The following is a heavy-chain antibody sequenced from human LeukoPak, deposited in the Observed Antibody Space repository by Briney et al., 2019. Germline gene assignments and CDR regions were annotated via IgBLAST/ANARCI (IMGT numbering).Heavy chain of an antibody. CDR3: ARVELSSSGSYYFDY. V-gene: IGHV1-2*06. Sequence: ASVKVSCKTSGYTFPYFYLHWPRQSPGQGLEWMGRINPNSGVTNSAQKFQDRVTMTRDTSIDTAYMELNSLRSDDTAVYYCARVELSSSGSYYFDYWGQGTLVTVSS. CDR1: GYTFPYFY. J-gene: IGHJ4*02. D-gene: IGHD1-1*01. CDR2: INPNSGVT.